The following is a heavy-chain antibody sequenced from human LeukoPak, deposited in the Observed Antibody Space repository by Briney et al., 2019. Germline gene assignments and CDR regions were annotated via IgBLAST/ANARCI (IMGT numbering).Heavy chain of an antibody. V-gene: IGHV1-18*01. CDR2: ISAYNGNT. J-gene: IGHJ5*02. Sequence: ASVKVSCKASGYTFTSYGISWVRQAPGQGLEWMGWISAYNGNTNYAQKLQGRVTMTTDTSTSTAYMELRSLRSDDTAVYYCARDEDWNYGTAYDWFDPWGQGILVTVSS. CDR3: ARDEDWNYGTAYDWFDP. D-gene: IGHD1-7*01. CDR1: GYTFTSYG.